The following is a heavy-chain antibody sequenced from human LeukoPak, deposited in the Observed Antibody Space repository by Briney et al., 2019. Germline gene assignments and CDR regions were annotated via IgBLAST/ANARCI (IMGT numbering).Heavy chain of an antibody. D-gene: IGHD1-26*01. Sequence: SQTLPLTCAISGDSVSSNSAAWNWIRQSPSRGLEWLGRTYYRSKWYNDYAVSVKSRITINPDTSKNQFSLQLNSVTPEDTAVYYCARESPGEVGATRRNWFDPWGQGTLVTVSS. CDR1: GDSVSSNSAA. J-gene: IGHJ5*02. CDR2: TYYRSKWYN. V-gene: IGHV6-1*01. CDR3: ARESPGEVGATRRNWFDP.